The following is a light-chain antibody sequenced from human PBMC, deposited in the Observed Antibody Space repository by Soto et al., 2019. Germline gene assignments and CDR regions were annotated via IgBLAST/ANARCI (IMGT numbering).Light chain of an antibody. CDR3: CSYAGSSTYV. CDR1: SSDVGSYNL. V-gene: IGLV2-23*01. J-gene: IGLJ1*01. Sequence: QSLLTQPASVSGSPGRSITISCTGTSSDVGSYNLVSWYQQHPGKAPKLMIYEGSKRPSGVSNRFSGSKSGNTASLTISGLQAEDEADYYCCSYAGSSTYVFGTGTKAT. CDR2: EGS.